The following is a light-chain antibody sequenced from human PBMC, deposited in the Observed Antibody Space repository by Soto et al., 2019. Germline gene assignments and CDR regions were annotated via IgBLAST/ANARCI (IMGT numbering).Light chain of an antibody. CDR2: KAS. CDR3: QQYNSYPLT. Sequence: DIQMTQSPSTLSASVGDRVTITCRASQSLSSWLAWYQQKPGKAPNLLIYKASSLESGVPSRFSGSGSGTEFTLTISRLQPDEFATYYCQQYNSYPLTFGGGTKVEIK. CDR1: QSLSSW. J-gene: IGKJ4*01. V-gene: IGKV1-5*03.